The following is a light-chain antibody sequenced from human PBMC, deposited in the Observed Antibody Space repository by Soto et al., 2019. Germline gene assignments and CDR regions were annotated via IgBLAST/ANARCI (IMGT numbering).Light chain of an antibody. CDR3: QQLNSYPLT. V-gene: IGKV1-9*01. CDR2: AAS. Sequence: VHLTHSPSFLSASVVDRVTITFLASQGISSYLAWYQQKPGKAPKLLIYAASTLQSGVPSRFSGSGSGTEFTLTISSLQPEDFATYYCQQLNSYPLTFGGGTKVDI. CDR1: QGISSY. J-gene: IGKJ4*01.